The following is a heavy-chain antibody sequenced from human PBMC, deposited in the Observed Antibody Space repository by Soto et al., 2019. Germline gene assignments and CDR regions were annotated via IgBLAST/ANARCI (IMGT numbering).Heavy chain of an antibody. CDR3: ARAYSSGYIDCGMEV. D-gene: IGHD3-22*01. CDR1: VFTFSSYD. J-gene: IGHJ6*01. V-gene: IGHV3-13*05. CDR2: IGTAGDP. Sequence: VGSLRLSCASSVFTFSSYDMHCVRQSTGKGLEWVSAIGTAGDPYYPGSVKGRFTISRENAKNSLYLQMNSLRAGDTAVYYCARAYSSGYIDCGMEVWGQGTTVSVSS.